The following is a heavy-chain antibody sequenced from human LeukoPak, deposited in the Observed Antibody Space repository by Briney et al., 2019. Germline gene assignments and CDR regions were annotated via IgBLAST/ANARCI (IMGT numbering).Heavy chain of an antibody. Sequence: SETLSLTSAVSGYSISTGRYWAWIRQPPGKGLEWLGSVFHDGSTYSNSSLKSRVTISVDTSKNQFSLNLRSVTAAVTAIYYCARSLSVAGIDYWGQGTRVTVSS. CDR3: ARSLSVAGIDY. D-gene: IGHD2-21*01. CDR2: VFHDGST. CDR1: GYSISTGRY. V-gene: IGHV4-38-2*01. J-gene: IGHJ4*02.